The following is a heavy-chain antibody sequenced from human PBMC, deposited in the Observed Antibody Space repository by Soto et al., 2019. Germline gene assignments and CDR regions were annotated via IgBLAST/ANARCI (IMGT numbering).Heavy chain of an antibody. CDR3: ARSPYYDILTGYQGWFDP. D-gene: IGHD3-9*01. CDR1: GYTFTGYY. CDR2: INPNSGGT. Sequence: GASVKVSCKASGYTFTGYYMHWVRQAPGQGLEWMGWINPNSGGTNYAQKFQGRVTMTRDTSISTAYMELSRLRSDDTAVYYCARSPYYDILTGYQGWFDPWGQGTLVTVSS. V-gene: IGHV1-2*02. J-gene: IGHJ5*02.